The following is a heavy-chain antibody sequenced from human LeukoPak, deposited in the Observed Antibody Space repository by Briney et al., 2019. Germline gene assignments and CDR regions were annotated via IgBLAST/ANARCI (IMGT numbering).Heavy chain of an antibody. J-gene: IGHJ3*02. CDR1: GYSISSGYD. CDR2: IYHSGST. V-gene: IGHV4-38-2*02. CDR3: ASLTTADAFDI. D-gene: IGHD3-22*01. Sequence: SETLSLTCTVSGYSISSGYDWGWIRQPPGKGLEWIGSIYHSGSTYYNPSLKRRVTISVDTSKNQFSLKLSSVTAADTAVFYCASLTTADAFDIWGQGTMVTVSS.